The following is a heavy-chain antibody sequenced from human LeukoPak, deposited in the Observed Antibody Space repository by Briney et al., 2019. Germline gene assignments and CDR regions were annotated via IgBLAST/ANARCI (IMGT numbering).Heavy chain of an antibody. V-gene: IGHV3-48*03. CDR2: ISSSGSTI. D-gene: IGHD3-10*01. CDR1: GFTFSSYE. Sequence: GGSLRLSCAASGFTFSSYEMNWVRQAPGKGLEWVSYISSSGSTIYYADSVKGRFTISRDNSKNTLYLQMNSLRAEDTAVYYCAKEVYEDYYGSGSYNYWGQGTLVTVSS. J-gene: IGHJ4*02. CDR3: AKEVYEDYYGSGSYNY.